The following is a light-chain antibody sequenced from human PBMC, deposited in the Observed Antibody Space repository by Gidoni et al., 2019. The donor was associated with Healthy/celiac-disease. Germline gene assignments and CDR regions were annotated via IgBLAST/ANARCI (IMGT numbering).Light chain of an antibody. J-gene: IGKJ1*01. CDR3: QQYYSTPWT. Sequence: DIVMTQSPDSLAVSLGERATINCKSSQSVLYSSNNTHYLAWYQQKPGQPPKLLIYWASTRESGVPDRFSGSGSGTDVTLTISSLQAEDVAVYYCQQYYSTPWTFGQGTKVEIK. CDR1: QSVLYSSNNTHY. CDR2: WAS. V-gene: IGKV4-1*01.